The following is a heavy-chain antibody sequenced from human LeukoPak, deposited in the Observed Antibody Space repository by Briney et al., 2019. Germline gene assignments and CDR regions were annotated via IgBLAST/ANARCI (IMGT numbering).Heavy chain of an antibody. CDR3: ARDRCSSITCYGYYYYYGMDV. CDR2: ISSSSSYI. D-gene: IGHD2-2*01. CDR1: GFTFSSYS. Sequence: GGSLRLSCAASGFTFSSYSMNWVRQAPGKGLEWVSSISSSSSYIYYADSVKGRFTISRDNAKNSLYLQMNSLRAEDTAVYYCARDRCSSITCYGYYYYYGMDVWGQGTTVTVSS. J-gene: IGHJ6*02. V-gene: IGHV3-21*01.